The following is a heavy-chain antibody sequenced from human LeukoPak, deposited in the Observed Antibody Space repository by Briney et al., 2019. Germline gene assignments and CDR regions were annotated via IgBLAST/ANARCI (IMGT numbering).Heavy chain of an antibody. V-gene: IGHV4-34*01. D-gene: IGHD4-17*01. CDR3: ARAPKRLYGDYKPNFDY. Sequence: PSETLSLTCAVYGGSFSGYYWSWIRQPPGKGLEWIGEINHSGSTNYNPSLKSRVTISVDTSKNQFSLKLSSVTAADTAVYYCARAPKRLYGDYKPNFDYWGRGTLVTVS. CDR1: GGSFSGYY. CDR2: INHSGST. J-gene: IGHJ4*02.